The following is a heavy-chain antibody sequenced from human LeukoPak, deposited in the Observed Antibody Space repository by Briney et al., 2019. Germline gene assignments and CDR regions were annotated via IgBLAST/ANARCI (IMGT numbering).Heavy chain of an antibody. V-gene: IGHV4-39*01. CDR3: ARREGRWLQGPRD. D-gene: IGHD5-24*01. CDR2: IYYSGST. Sequence: SETLSLTCIVSGGSISSSRDYWAWIRQPPGKGLEWIGSIYYSGSTYYNPSLKSRVTISVDTSKNQFSLKLSSVTAADTAVYYCARREGRWLQGPRDWGQGTLVTVSS. J-gene: IGHJ4*02. CDR1: GGSISSSRDY.